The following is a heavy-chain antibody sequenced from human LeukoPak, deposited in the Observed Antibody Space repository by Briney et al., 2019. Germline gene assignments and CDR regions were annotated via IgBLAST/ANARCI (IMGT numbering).Heavy chain of an antibody. V-gene: IGHV3-30*18. CDR3: AKVGRSGWPDFDY. Sequence: TGGSLRLSCAASGFTFSSYGMHWVRQAPGKGLEWGAVISYDGSNKYYADSVKGRFTISRDNSKNTLYLQMNSLRAEDTAVYYCAKVGRSGWPDFDYWGQGTLVTVSS. J-gene: IGHJ4*02. D-gene: IGHD6-19*01. CDR1: GFTFSSYG. CDR2: ISYDGSNK.